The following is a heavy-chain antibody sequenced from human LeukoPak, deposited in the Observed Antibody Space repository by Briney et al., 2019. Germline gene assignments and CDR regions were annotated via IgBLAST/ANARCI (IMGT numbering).Heavy chain of an antibody. Sequence: SETLSLTCTVSGGSISSYYWSWIRQPPGKGLEWTGYIYYSGSTNYNPSLKSRVTISVDTSKNQFSLKLSSVTAADTAVYYCARGLYYYGSGSYYYSRDYYYYYYMDVWGKGTTVTISS. J-gene: IGHJ6*03. V-gene: IGHV4-59*01. CDR3: ARGLYYYGSGSYYYSRDYYYYYYMDV. CDR1: GGSISSYY. CDR2: IYYSGST. D-gene: IGHD3-10*01.